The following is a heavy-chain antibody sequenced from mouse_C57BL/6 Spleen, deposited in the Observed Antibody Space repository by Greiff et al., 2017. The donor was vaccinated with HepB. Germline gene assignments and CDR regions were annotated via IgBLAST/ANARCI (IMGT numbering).Heavy chain of an antibody. CDR1: GFNIKDYY. J-gene: IGHJ4*01. CDR3: TPIPTVHSYAMDY. CDR2: IDPEDGDT. V-gene: IGHV14-1*01. Sequence: VQLQQSGAELVRPGASVKFSCTASGFNIKDYYMHWVKQRPEQGLEWIGRIDPEDGDTEYAPKFQGKATMTADTSSNTAYLQLSSLTSEDTAFYYCTPIPTVHSYAMDYWGQGTSVTVSS. D-gene: IGHD2-10*01.